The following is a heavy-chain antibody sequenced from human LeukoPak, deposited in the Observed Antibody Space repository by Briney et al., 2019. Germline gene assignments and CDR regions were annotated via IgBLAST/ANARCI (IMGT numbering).Heavy chain of an antibody. J-gene: IGHJ4*02. D-gene: IGHD2-21*01. CDR2: INHSGST. V-gene: IGHV4-34*01. CDR1: IGSFSGYY. Sequence: SETLSLTCAVYIGSFSGYYWSWIRQPPGKGLEWIGEINHSGSTNYNPSLKSRVTISVDTSKNQFSLKLSSVTAADTAVYYCVRAFGGNSDYWGQGTLDTVSS. CDR3: VRAFGGNSDY.